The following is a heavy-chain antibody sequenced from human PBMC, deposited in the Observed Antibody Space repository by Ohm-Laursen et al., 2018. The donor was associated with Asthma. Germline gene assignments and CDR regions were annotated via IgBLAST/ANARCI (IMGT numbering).Heavy chain of an antibody. CDR1: GGSISTDGYY. CDR2: INHSGST. V-gene: IGHV4-31*03. Sequence: SQTLSLTCSVSGGSISTDGYYWSWIRQPPGKGLEWIGEINHSGSTNYNPSLKSRVTISVDTSKNQFSLKLSSVTAADTALYYCARDGRLRGSFDYWGQGTLVTVSS. D-gene: IGHD3-10*01. J-gene: IGHJ4*02. CDR3: ARDGRLRGSFDY.